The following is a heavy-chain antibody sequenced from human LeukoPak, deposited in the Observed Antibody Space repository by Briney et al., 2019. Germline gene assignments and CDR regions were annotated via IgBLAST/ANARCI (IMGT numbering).Heavy chain of an antibody. J-gene: IGHJ4*02. D-gene: IGHD2-15*01. Sequence: ASVKVSCKASGYTFTSYYMHWVRQAPGQGLEWMGIINPSGGSTSYAQKFQGRVTMTRDMSTSTVYMELSSLRSEDMAVYYCARDTAGGYCSGGSCYPGFDYWGQGTLVTVSS. V-gene: IGHV1-46*01. CDR3: ARDTAGGYCSGGSCYPGFDY. CDR2: INPSGGST. CDR1: GYTFTSYY.